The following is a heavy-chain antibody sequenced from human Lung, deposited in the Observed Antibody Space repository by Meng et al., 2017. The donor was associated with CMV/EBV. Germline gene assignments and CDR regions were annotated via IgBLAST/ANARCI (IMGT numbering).Heavy chain of an antibody. V-gene: IGHV3-11*04. J-gene: IGHJ3*02. Sequence: GGSXRLXXAASGFTFSDYYMSWIRQTPGRGLEWISYISSAGQTIFYADSVEGRFSISRDNDKNSLDLQMNSLRVEDSALYYCARGSRGAFAFDIWGQGTTVSVSA. D-gene: IGHD4-17*01. CDR1: GFTFSDYY. CDR3: ARGSRGAFAFDI. CDR2: ISSAGQTI.